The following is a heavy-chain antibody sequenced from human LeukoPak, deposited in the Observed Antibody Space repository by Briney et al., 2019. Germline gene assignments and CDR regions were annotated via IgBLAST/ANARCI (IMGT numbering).Heavy chain of an antibody. CDR2: IYYSGST. V-gene: IGHV4-59*01. J-gene: IGHJ6*03. D-gene: IGHD3-10*01. Sequence: SETLSLTCTVSGGSISSYYWSWIRQPPGKGLERSGDIYYSGSTNYNPSLMSGVTISVDTSKNQFSLKLSSVTAADTAVYYCARGSRFGESYPDIYYMDGWGKGTTVTISS. CDR3: ARGSRFGESYPDIYYMDG. CDR1: GGSISSYY.